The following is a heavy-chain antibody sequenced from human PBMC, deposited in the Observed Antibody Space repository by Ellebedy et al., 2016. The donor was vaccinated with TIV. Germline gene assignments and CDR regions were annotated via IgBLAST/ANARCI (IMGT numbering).Heavy chain of an antibody. D-gene: IGHD3-10*01. V-gene: IGHV6-1*01. CDR1: GDSVSSNSAA. J-gene: IGHJ4*02. CDR2: TYYRPKWYN. Sequence: MPSETLSLTCAISGDSVSSNSAAWNWNRQSPSRGLEWLGRTYYRPKWYNDYAVSVKSRITINPDTSKNQFSLHLNSVTPEDTAVYYCARVAGFNYYDYWGQGTLVTVSS. CDR3: ARVAGFNYYDY.